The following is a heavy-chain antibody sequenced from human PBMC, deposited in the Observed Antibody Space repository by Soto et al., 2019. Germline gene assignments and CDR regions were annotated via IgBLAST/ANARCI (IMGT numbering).Heavy chain of an antibody. Sequence: QVQLVQSGAEVKKPGSSVKVSCKASGGTFSSYTISWVRQAPGQGLEWMGRIIPILGIANYAQKFQGRVTITADKSTSTAYMELSSLRSEDTDVYYCARDCSSTSCYGYYYYYMDVWGKGTTVTVSS. CDR3: ARDCSSTSCYGYYYYYMDV. CDR2: IIPILGIA. D-gene: IGHD2-2*01. J-gene: IGHJ6*03. V-gene: IGHV1-69*08. CDR1: GGTFSSYT.